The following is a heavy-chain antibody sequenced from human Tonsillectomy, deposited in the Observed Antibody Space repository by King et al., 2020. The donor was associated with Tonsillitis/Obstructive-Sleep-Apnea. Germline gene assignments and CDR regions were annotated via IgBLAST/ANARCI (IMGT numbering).Heavy chain of an antibody. V-gene: IGHV4-34*01. J-gene: IGHJ5*02. CDR1: GGSFSGYY. CDR2: INHSGST. CDR3: AVSSWFSVILTGHNWFDP. Sequence: QVQLQQWGAGLLKPSETLSLTCAVYGGSFSGYYWSWIRQPPGKGLEWIGEINHSGSTNYNPSLKSRVTISLDTAKNHLSLKLGSVTAADTAVYYCAVSSWFSVILTGHNWFDPWGQGTLVTVSS. D-gene: IGHD3-9*01.